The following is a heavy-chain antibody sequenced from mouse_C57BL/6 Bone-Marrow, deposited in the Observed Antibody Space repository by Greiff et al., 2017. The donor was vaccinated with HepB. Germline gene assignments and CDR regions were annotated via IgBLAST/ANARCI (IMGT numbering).Heavy chain of an antibody. V-gene: IGHV1-82*01. J-gene: IGHJ2*01. CDR3: AVYGNYDY. D-gene: IGHD2-1*01. CDR2: IYPGDGDT. Sequence: VQLQQSGPELVKPGASVKISCKASGYAFSSSWMNWVKQRPGKGLEWIGRIYPGDGDTNYNGKFKGKATLTADKSSSTAYMQLSSLTSEDSGVYFCAVYGNYDYWGQGTTLTVSS. CDR1: GYAFSSSW.